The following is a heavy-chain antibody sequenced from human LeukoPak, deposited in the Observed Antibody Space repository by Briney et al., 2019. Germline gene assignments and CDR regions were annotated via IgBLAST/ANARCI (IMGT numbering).Heavy chain of an antibody. CDR2: IYYSGST. J-gene: IGHJ4*02. V-gene: IGHV4-59*11. CDR3: ARGRSSGWYVEIGFDY. CDR1: GGSISSHY. D-gene: IGHD6-19*01. Sequence: SETLSLTCTVSGGSISSHYWSWVRQPPGKGLEWIGYIYYSGSTNYNPSLKSRVTISVDTSKNQFSLKLSSVTAADTAVYYCARGRSSGWYVEIGFDYWGQGTLVTVSS.